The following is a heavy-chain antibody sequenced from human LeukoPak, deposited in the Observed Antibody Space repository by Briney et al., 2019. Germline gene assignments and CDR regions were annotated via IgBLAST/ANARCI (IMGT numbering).Heavy chain of an antibody. Sequence: PSETLSLTCTVSGDSISSSRHYWSWIRQPAGKGLEWVGRIYPSGNTNYNPSLKSRVTISLDTSKNQISLNLRSVTAADTAVYYCARDGLVTMELDYWGQGTLVTVSS. CDR3: ARDGLVTMELDY. D-gene: IGHD3/OR15-3a*01. CDR2: IYPSGNT. V-gene: IGHV4-61*02. J-gene: IGHJ4*02. CDR1: GDSISSSRHY.